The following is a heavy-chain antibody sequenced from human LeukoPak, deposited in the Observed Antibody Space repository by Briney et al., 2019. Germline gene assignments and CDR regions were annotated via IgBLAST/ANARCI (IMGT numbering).Heavy chain of an antibody. J-gene: IGHJ4*02. CDR1: GYTFTGYY. D-gene: IGHD6-19*01. V-gene: IGHV1-2*04. CDR2: INPNSGGT. CDR3: ARVLSSGWYR. Sequence: ASVKVSCKASGYTFTGYYMHWVRQAPGQGLEWMGWINPNSGGTNYAQKFQGWVTMTRDTSTSTVYMELSSLRSEDTAVYYCARVLSSGWYRWGQGTLVTVSS.